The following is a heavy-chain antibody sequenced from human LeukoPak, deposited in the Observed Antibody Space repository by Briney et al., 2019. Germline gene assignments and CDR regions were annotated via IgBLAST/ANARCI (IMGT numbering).Heavy chain of an antibody. Sequence: HGGSLRLSCAASGFTFDDYAMHWVRQAPGKGLEWVSGISWNSGSIGYADSVKGRFTISRDNAKNSLYLQMNSLGAEDTALYYCAKGPAAMFYHGMDVWGQGTTVTVSS. CDR1: GFTFDDYA. CDR2: ISWNSGSI. CDR3: AKGPAAMFYHGMDV. D-gene: IGHD2-2*01. J-gene: IGHJ6*02. V-gene: IGHV3-9*01.